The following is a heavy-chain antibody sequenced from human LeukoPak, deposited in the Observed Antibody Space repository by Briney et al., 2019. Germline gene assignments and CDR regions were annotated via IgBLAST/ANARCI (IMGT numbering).Heavy chain of an antibody. V-gene: IGHV4-4*07. CDR1: GGSISSYY. D-gene: IGHD6-19*01. CDR3: ARGPHSSGWYSFDY. CDR2: IYTSGST. J-gene: IGHJ4*02. Sequence: AETLSLTCTVSGGSISSYYWSWIRQPAGKGLEWIGRIYTSGSTTYNPSLKSRVTLSVDTSKNQFSLKVTSVTAADTAVYYCARGPHSSGWYSFDYWGQGTLVTVSS.